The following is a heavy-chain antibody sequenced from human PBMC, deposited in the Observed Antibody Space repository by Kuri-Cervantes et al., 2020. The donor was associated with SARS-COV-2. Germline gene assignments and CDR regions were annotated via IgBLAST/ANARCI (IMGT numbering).Heavy chain of an antibody. Sequence: GESLKISCTASGFTFSNYAMSWVRQAPGKGLEWVSGLSASGGTTFYADSVRGRFTISRDNSKNTLYLEMDSQRAEDTAIYYCAKDRYCSSTSCYPGYYYGMDVWGQGTTVTVSS. CDR1: GFTFSNYA. CDR2: LSASGGTT. J-gene: IGHJ6*02. D-gene: IGHD2-2*01. V-gene: IGHV3-23*01. CDR3: AKDRYCSSTSCYPGYYYGMDV.